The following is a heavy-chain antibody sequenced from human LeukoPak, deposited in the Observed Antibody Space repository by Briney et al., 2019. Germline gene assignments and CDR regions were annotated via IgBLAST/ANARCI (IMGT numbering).Heavy chain of an antibody. CDR3: ATGHTEGIAAAVGAFDI. Sequence: GASVKVSCKASGYTFTGYYMHWVRQAPGQGLEWMGWINPNSGGTNYAQKFQGRVTMTRDTSISTAYMELSRLRSDDTAVYYCATGHTEGIAAAVGAFDIWGQGTMVTVSS. CDR1: GYTFTGYY. V-gene: IGHV1-2*02. CDR2: INPNSGGT. J-gene: IGHJ3*02. D-gene: IGHD6-13*01.